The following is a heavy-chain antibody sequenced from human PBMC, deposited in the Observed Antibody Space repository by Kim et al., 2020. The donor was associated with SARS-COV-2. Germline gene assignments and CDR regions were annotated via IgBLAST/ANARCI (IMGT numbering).Heavy chain of an antibody. D-gene: IGHD6-13*01. V-gene: IGHV3-23*01. Sequence: DPVKGRVTISRDNSKNAFYLQMNSLGGEDTAVYYWAKEVAAVGSPYHDSWGQGTLVTVSS. CDR3: AKEVAAVGSPYHDS. J-gene: IGHJ4*02.